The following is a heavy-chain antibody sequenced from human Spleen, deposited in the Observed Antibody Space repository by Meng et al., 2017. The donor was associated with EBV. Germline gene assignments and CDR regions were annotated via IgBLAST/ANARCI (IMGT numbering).Heavy chain of an antibody. CDR3: ARKSDMITFGDWFDP. D-gene: IGHD3-16*01. Sequence: NKTDSYGKVSERVSRQTLCSYHILWVGLSHGQRFEWMGWINGANGNTGYSRKLQGRVSITLDSAASTGSVELSSMRSEDTVVYRFARKSDMITFGDWFDPWGQGTLVTVSS. CDR2: INGANGNT. V-gene: IGHV1-3*01. CDR1: RQTLCSYH. J-gene: IGHJ5*02.